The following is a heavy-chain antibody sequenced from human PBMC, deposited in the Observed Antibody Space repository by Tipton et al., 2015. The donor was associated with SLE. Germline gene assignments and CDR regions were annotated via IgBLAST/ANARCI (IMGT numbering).Heavy chain of an antibody. J-gene: IGHJ4*02. V-gene: IGHV4-59*12. D-gene: IGHD1-26*01. CDR2: IYYSGST. CDR3: ARDSVEEWEQPDY. Sequence: TLSLTCTVSGGSISSYYWSWIRQPPGKGLEWIGYIYYSGSTNYKPSLKSRVTISVDTSKNQFSLKLSSVTAADTAVYYCARDSVEEWEQPDYWGQGTLVTVSS. CDR1: GGSISSYY.